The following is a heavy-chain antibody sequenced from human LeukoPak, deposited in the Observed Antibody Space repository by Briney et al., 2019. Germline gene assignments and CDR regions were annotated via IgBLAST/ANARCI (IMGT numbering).Heavy chain of an antibody. D-gene: IGHD3-22*01. CDR2: IYSGGST. V-gene: IGHV3-53*04. Sequence: GGSLRLSCAASGFTVSSNYMSWVRQAPGKGLEWVSVIYSGGSTYYADSVKGRFTISRHNSKNTLYLQMNSLRAEDTAVYYCARGPDYYDSSGLYYFDYWGQGTLVTVSS. CDR3: ARGPDYYDSSGLYYFDY. CDR1: GFTVSSNY. J-gene: IGHJ4*02.